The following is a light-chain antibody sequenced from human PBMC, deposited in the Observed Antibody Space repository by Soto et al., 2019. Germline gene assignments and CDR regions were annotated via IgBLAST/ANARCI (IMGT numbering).Light chain of an antibody. J-gene: IGLJ1*01. Sequence: QSALTQPASVSGSPGQSITISCTGTSRDIGSSNYVSWYQQHPDKAPKVMIYEVSNRPSGVSNRFSGSKSGNSASLTISGLQAEDEADYYCSAYTANSVTLYVFGTGTKLTVL. CDR2: EVS. V-gene: IGLV2-14*01. CDR1: SRDIGSSNY. CDR3: SAYTANSVTLYV.